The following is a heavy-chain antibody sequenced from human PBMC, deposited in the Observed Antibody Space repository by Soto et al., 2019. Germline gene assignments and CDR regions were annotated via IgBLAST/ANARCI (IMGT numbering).Heavy chain of an antibody. V-gene: IGHV3-23*01. CDR2: ISGSGGST. D-gene: IGHD3-9*01. J-gene: IGHJ3*02. CDR1: GFTFSSYA. Sequence: GGSLRLACAASGFTFSSYAMSWVRQAPGKGLEWVSAISGSGGSTYYADSVKGRFTISRDNSKNTLYLQMNSLRAEDTAVYYCAKGLRYFDRFHDAFDIWGQATMVTVSS. CDR3: AKGLRYFDRFHDAFDI.